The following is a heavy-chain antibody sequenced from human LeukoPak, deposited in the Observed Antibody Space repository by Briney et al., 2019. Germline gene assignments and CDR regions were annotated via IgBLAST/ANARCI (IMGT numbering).Heavy chain of an antibody. D-gene: IGHD3-22*01. CDR2: IYYSGST. Sequence: SETLSLTCTVSGGSISSSSYYWGCIRQPPGKGLEWIGTIYYSGSTYYNPSLKSRVTMSVDTSKNQFSLKLSSVTAADTAVYYCARDAYYYDSSGYYRFDYWGQGTLVTVSS. J-gene: IGHJ4*02. V-gene: IGHV4-39*07. CDR3: ARDAYYYDSSGYYRFDY. CDR1: GGSISSSSYY.